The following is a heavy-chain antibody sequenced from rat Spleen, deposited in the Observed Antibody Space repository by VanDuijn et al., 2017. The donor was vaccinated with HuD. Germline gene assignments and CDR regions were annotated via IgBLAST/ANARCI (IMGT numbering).Heavy chain of an antibody. CDR3: ARGSYGGYYFDY. J-gene: IGHJ2*01. CDR2: ISYDGGST. V-gene: IGHV5-7*01. D-gene: IGHD1-11*01. CDR1: GFIFSDYY. Sequence: EVQLVESDGGLVQPGRSLELSCTASGFIFSDYYMAWVRQAPKKGLEWVAYISYDGGSTYYRDSVKGRFTISRDNAKSTLYLQMDSLRSEDTATYYCARGSYGGYYFDYWGQGVMVTVSS.